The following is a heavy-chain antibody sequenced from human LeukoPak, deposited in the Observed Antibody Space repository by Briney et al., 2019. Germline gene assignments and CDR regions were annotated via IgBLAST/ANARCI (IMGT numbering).Heavy chain of an antibody. CDR1: GFTFSSYT. CDR2: ISSSSSYI. D-gene: IGHD6-13*01. V-gene: IGHV3-21*01. CDR3: ARLAAAGTDFDY. J-gene: IGHJ4*02. Sequence: PGGSLRLSCAASGFTFSSYTMSWVRQAPGKGLEWVSSISSSSSYIYYADSVKGRFTVSRDNAKTSLYLQVNSLRADDSALYYCARLAAAGTDFDYWSLGTQVAVSS.